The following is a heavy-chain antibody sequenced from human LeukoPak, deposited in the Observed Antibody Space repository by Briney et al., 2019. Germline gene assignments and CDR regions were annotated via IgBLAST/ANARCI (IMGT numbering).Heavy chain of an antibody. D-gene: IGHD4-23*01. CDR3: AVDYGGYY. CDR1: GFTFSSYE. Sequence: GGSLRLSCAASGFTFSSYEMNWVRQAPGKGLEWVSYITSTGTTIYYADSVRGRFTISRDNTENSLYLQMNSLRAEDTAVYYCAVDYGGYYWGQGTLVTVSS. J-gene: IGHJ4*02. CDR2: ITSTGTTI. V-gene: IGHV3-48*03.